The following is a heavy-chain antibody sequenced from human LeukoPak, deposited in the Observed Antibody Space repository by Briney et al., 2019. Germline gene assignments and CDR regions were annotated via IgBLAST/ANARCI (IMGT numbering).Heavy chain of an antibody. CDR2: ISYGGSNK. D-gene: IGHD3-9*01. Sequence: PGGSLRLSCAASGFTFSSYGMHWVRQAPGKGLEWVAVISYGGSNKYYADSVKGRFTISRDNSKNTLYLQMNSLRAEDTAVYYCAKVLSEGYLPGYYNPYDSWGQGTLVTVSS. V-gene: IGHV3-30*18. CDR3: AKVLSEGYLPGYYNPYDS. J-gene: IGHJ4*02. CDR1: GFTFSSYG.